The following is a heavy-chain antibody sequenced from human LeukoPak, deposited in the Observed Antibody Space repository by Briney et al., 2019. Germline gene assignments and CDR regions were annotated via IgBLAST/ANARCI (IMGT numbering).Heavy chain of an antibody. J-gene: IGHJ4*02. CDR2: IKRDGSEK. CDR1: GFTFSTYW. D-gene: IGHD2-2*02. V-gene: IGHV3-7*03. Sequence: GGSLRLSCAASGFTFSTYWMSWVRQAPGKGLEGVANIKRDGSEKYYVDSVKGRFTIFRDDAKSSLYLQMNSLRAEDTAVYFCARVYTGNRWHFDYWGQGTLVTVSS. CDR3: ARVYTGNRWHFDY.